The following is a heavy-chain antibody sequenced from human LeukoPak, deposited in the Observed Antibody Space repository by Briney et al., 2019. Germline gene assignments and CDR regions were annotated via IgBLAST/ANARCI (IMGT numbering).Heavy chain of an antibody. D-gene: IGHD3-10*01. CDR1: GYTFSDHH. V-gene: IGHV1-2*02. CDR2: IHPNGHDT. J-gene: IGHJ4*02. Sequence: VASVKVSCKASGYTFSDHHILWVRQAPGQGLEWMGWIHPNGHDTKYAQKFQGRVTMTTDTSISTAYMELNRVTSDDTAVYYCSGHYGPGPVWGQGTLITASS. CDR3: SGHYGPGPV.